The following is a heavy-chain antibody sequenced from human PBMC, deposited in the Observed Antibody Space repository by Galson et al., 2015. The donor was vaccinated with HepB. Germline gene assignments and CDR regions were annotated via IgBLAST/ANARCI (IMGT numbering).Heavy chain of an antibody. J-gene: IGHJ6*02. Sequence: SLRLSCAASGFTFSSYAMHWVRQAPGKGLEWVAVISYDGSNKYYADSVKGRFTISRDNSKNTLYLQMNSLRAEDTAVYYCAKGADYGHCGSSDYYHYGVDVWGQGTTVAVSS. CDR2: ISYDGSNK. V-gene: IGHV3-30-3*01. CDR3: AKGADYGHCGSSDYYHYGVDV. D-gene: IGHD4-17*01. CDR1: GFTFSSYA.